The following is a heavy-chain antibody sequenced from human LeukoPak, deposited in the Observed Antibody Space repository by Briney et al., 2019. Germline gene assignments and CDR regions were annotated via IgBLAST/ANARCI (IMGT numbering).Heavy chain of an antibody. CDR3: ARRDHTSGRTYFHH. Sequence: GESLKISCKGSGYNFTIYWIGWVRQMPGKGLEWMGVIYPGDSDTRYSPSFQGQVTISVDKSNSTAYLQWSSLKASDTAMYYCARRDHTSGRTYFHHWGQGTLVTVSS. CDR1: GYNFTIYW. D-gene: IGHD6-19*01. V-gene: IGHV5-51*01. J-gene: IGHJ1*01. CDR2: IYPGDSDT.